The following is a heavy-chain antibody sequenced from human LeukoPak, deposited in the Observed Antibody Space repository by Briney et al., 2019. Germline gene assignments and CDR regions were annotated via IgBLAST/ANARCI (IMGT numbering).Heavy chain of an antibody. J-gene: IGHJ4*02. CDR2: IGGGGDT. CDR3: AKDFKCEL. Sequence: GGSLRLSCAASGFTFSNYAMTWVRQAPGKGLEWVSVIGGGGDTKYADSVKGRFTISRDNSKNTLYLQMNSLRVEDTAVYYCAKDFKCELWGQGTLVTVSS. D-gene: IGHD4/OR15-4a*01. V-gene: IGHV3-23*01. CDR1: GFTFSNYA.